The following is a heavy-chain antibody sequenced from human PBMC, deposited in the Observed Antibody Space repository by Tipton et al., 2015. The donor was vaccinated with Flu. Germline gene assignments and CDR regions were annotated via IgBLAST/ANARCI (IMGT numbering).Heavy chain of an antibody. CDR1: GFTFSSYA. V-gene: IGHV3-64*01. Sequence: SLRLSCAASGFTFSSYAMHWVRQAPGKGLEYVSAISSNGGSTYYANSVKGRFTISRDNSKNTLYLQMGSLRAEDMAVYYCARDRIIAARGAGNAFDIWGQGTMVTVSS. J-gene: IGHJ3*02. D-gene: IGHD6-6*01. CDR2: ISSNGGST. CDR3: ARDRIIAARGAGNAFDI.